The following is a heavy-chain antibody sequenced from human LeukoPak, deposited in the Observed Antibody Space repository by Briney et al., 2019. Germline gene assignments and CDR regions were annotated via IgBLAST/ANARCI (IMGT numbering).Heavy chain of an antibody. J-gene: IGHJ5*02. CDR3: ARDSGYSSSWSFDP. Sequence: ASVKVSCKASGYSFTSYAMNWVRQAPGQGLEWMGWINTNTGNPTYAQGFTGRCVFSLDTSVSTAYLQISSLKAEDTAVYYCARDSGYSSSWSFDPWGQGTLVTVSS. V-gene: IGHV7-4-1*02. D-gene: IGHD6-13*01. CDR2: INTNTGNP. CDR1: GYSFTSYA.